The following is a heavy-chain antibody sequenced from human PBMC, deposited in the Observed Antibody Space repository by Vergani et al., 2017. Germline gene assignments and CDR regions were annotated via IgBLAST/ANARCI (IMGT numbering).Heavy chain of an antibody. Sequence: QVQLQESGPGLVKPSETLSLTCTVSGGTISSYYWSWIRQPPGKGLEWIGYIYYSGSTNYNPSLKSRVTISVDTSKNQYSLKLSSVTAADTALYYCASPTFANAAFNIWGQATMVTVSS. CDR1: GGTISSYY. V-gene: IGHV4-59*08. CDR2: IYYSGST. CDR3: ASPTFANAAFNI. J-gene: IGHJ3*02.